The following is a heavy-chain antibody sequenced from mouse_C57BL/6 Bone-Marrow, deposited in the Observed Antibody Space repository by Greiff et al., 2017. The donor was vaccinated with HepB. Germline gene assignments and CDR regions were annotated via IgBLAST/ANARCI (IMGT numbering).Heavy chain of an antibody. V-gene: IGHV1-81*01. CDR2: IYPGNGDT. Sequence: QVQLQQSGAELAKPGASVKLSCKASGYTFTSYCMNWVKQRPGQGLEWIGEIYPGNGDTNYNEKFKGKATLTADKSSSTAYMELRSLTSEDSAVYFCARRGTGGLWYCYVWGRGTAVTVTA. CDR3: ARRGTGGLWYCYV. D-gene: IGHD2-14*01. CDR1: GYTFTSYC. J-gene: IGHJ1*03.